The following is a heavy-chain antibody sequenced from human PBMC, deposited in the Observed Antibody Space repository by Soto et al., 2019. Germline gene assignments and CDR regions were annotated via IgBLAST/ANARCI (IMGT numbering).Heavy chain of an antibody. CDR1: GYSISSGYY. D-gene: IGHD3-22*01. CDR2: IYHSGST. Sequence: SETLSLTCAVSGYSISSGYYWGWIRQPRGKGPEWIGSIYHSGSTYYNQSLKGRVTISVDTSKNQFSLKLSSVTAADTAVYYCARVAHYYDSSGFFDYWGQGTLVTVSS. V-gene: IGHV4-38-2*01. J-gene: IGHJ4*02. CDR3: ARVAHYYDSSGFFDY.